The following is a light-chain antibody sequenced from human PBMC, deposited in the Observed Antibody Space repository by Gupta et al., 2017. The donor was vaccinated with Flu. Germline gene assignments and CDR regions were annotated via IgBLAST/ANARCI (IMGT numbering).Light chain of an antibody. CDR1: KYITSY. CDR2: GES. CDR3: HHRTSWHSIT. Sequence: ATMCLSSGENAAPSCRASKYITSYLTSYQQQTGEAPRLLLYGESSRATGIPARFSGSGSGRDLTLTISSLEPEDFAVYYCHHRTSWHSITFGQGTRVEIK. V-gene: IGKV3-11*02. J-gene: IGKJ5*01.